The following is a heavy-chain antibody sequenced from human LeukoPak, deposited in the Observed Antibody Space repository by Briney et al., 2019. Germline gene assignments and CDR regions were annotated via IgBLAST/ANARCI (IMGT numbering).Heavy chain of an antibody. Sequence: PSETLSLTCTVSGASISSYYWSWFRQPPGKGLEWIGYIDYSGTTNYNPSLKSRITMSADTSKNQFSLKLSSVTAADTALYYCARDRGFDYPFDYWGQGTLVTVSS. J-gene: IGHJ4*02. V-gene: IGHV4-59*12. D-gene: IGHD5-12*01. CDR1: GASISSYY. CDR3: ARDRGFDYPFDY. CDR2: IDYSGTT.